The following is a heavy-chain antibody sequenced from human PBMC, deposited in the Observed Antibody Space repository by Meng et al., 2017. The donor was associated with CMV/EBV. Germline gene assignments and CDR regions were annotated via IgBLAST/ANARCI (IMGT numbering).Heavy chain of an antibody. CDR1: GSTFSDSW. CDR2: ISSSSYI. V-gene: IGHV3-69-1*01. J-gene: IGHJ6*02. Sequence: GESLKISCGASGSTFSDSWMSWVRQAPGKGLEWVSSISSSSYIYYADSVKGRFTISRDNAKNSLYLQMNSLRAEDTAVYYCARDRTIFGVRNYYYYGMDVWGQGTTVTVSS. CDR3: ARDRTIFGVRNYYYYGMDV. D-gene: IGHD3-3*01.